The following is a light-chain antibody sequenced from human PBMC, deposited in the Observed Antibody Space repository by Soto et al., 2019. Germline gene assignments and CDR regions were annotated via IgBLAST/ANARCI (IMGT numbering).Light chain of an antibody. CDR1: SSDVGGYNY. V-gene: IGLV2-14*01. CDR3: RSDTSSSPPIV. J-gene: IGLJ1*01. Sequence: QSALTQPASVSGSPGQSITISCTGTSSDVGGYNYVSWYQQHPGKAPKLMIYDVSNRPSGVSNGFSGSKSGNTASLTISGLKGEDESDHYCRSDTSSSPPIVYGTGTMVTVL. CDR2: DVS.